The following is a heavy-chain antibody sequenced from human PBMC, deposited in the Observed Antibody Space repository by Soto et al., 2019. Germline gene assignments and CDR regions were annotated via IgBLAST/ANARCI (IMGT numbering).Heavy chain of an antibody. CDR3: AKGSYYDFWSGYYPPAGDYYYGMDV. CDR1: GFTFSSYA. V-gene: IGHV3-23*01. CDR2: ISGSGGST. D-gene: IGHD3-3*01. J-gene: IGHJ6*02. Sequence: GWSLSLSCAASGFTFSSYAMSWVRQAPGKGLEWVSAISGSGGSTYYADSVKGRFTISRDNSKNTLYLQMNSLRAEDTAVYYCAKGSYYDFWSGYYPPAGDYYYGMDVWGQGTTVTVSS.